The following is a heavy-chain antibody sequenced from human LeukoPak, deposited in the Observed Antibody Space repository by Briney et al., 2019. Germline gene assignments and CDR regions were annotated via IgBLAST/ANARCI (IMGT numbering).Heavy chain of an antibody. Sequence: GESLKISCQASGYTFTTYWIGWVRQMPGKGLEWMGIIYPGDSDTKYSPSFQGQVTISADKSISTAYLQWSSLKASDTAMYYCATHNYGSGSYWGQGTLVTVSS. CDR1: GYTFTTYW. J-gene: IGHJ4*02. CDR2: IYPGDSDT. CDR3: ATHNYGSGSY. D-gene: IGHD3-10*01. V-gene: IGHV5-51*01.